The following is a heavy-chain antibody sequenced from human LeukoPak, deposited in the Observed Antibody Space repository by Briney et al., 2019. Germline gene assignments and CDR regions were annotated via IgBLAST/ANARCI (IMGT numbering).Heavy chain of an antibody. V-gene: IGHV3-23*01. CDR1: GFTFSSYA. Sequence: GGSLRLSCAASGFTFSSYAMSWVRQAPGKGLEWVSAISGSGDSTYYADSVKGRFTISRDNSKNTLYLQMNSLRAEDTAVYYCATNTAMVYYYYGMDVWGQGTTVTVSS. CDR3: ATNTAMVYYYYGMDV. D-gene: IGHD5-18*01. J-gene: IGHJ6*02. CDR2: ISGSGDST.